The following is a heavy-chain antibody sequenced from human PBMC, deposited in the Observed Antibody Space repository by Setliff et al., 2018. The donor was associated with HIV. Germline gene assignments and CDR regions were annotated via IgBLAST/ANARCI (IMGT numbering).Heavy chain of an antibody. V-gene: IGHV1-46*01. Sequence: ASVKVSCKAFGYTFTNHFMHWVRQAPGQGLEWMGIIDPSDGSTIFAQQFQGRLNMPRDTSTSTVYLELSSLRSEDAAVYYCARAVASKNVRGEYYFDYWGQGTLVTVSS. D-gene: IGHD3-16*01. CDR2: IDPSDGST. J-gene: IGHJ4*02. CDR3: ARAVASKNVRGEYYFDY. CDR1: GYTFTNHF.